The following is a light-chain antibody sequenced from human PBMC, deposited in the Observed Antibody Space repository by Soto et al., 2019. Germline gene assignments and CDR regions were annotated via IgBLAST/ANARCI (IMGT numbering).Light chain of an antibody. V-gene: IGLV2-14*01. CDR3: TSYTSSNSCV. CDR1: SSDVGG. J-gene: IGLJ1*01. Sequence: QSVLTQPASVSGSPGQSITISCTGTSSDVGGPRQSPQIMIYKVNNRPSGVSDRFSGSKSGNTASLTISGLQAEDEADYYCTSYTSSNSCVFGTGTKLTVL. CDR2: KVN.